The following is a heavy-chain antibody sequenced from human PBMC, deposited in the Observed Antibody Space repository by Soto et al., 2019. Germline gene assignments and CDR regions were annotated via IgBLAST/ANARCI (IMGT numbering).Heavy chain of an antibody. J-gene: IGHJ5*02. CDR1: GGTFSSYA. Sequence: SVKVSCRASGGTFSSYAISWVRQAPGQGLEWMGGIIPIFGTANYAQKFQGRVTITADKSTSTAYMELSSLRSEDTAVYYCARGYCSSTSCWFDPWGQGTLVTVSS. D-gene: IGHD2-2*01. V-gene: IGHV1-69*06. CDR2: IIPIFGTA. CDR3: ARGYCSSTSCWFDP.